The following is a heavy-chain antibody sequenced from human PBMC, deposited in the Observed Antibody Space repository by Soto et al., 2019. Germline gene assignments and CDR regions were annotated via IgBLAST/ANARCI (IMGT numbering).Heavy chain of an antibody. D-gene: IGHD6-19*01. Sequence: ASVNVSCKASGYTFTGYYMHWVRQAPGQGLEWMGWINPNSGGTNYAQKFQGRVTMTRDTSISTAYMELSRLRSDDTAVYYCARDMDSSGWYSKYFDYWGQGTLVTVPQ. CDR2: INPNSGGT. V-gene: IGHV1-2*02. CDR3: ARDMDSSGWYSKYFDY. CDR1: GYTFTGYY. J-gene: IGHJ4*02.